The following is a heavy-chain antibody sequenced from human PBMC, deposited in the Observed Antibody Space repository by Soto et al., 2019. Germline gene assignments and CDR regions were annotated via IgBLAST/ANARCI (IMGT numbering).Heavy chain of an antibody. V-gene: IGHV4-61*01. J-gene: IGHJ4*02. CDR1: CGSVSSGSYY. CDR2: IHNSGST. Sequence: PSETLSLTCTVSCGSVSSGSYYWSWSRQPPGEGLEWIGYIHNSGSTKYNPSLKSRVTISVDTSRNQFSLRLSSVTAADTAVYYCARSGGGSGWLGGQGTLVTVSS. D-gene: IGHD6-19*01. CDR3: ARSGGGSGWL.